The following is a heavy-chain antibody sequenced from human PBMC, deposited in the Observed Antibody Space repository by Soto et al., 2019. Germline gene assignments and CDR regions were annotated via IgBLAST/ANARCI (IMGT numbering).Heavy chain of an antibody. V-gene: IGHV4-59*01. CDR2: IYYSGST. CDR3: ARGAYNSSSYGNIVY. Sequence: PSETLSLTCTVSGGSISSYYWSWIRQPPGKGLEWIGYIYYSGSTNYNPSLKSRVTISVDTSKNQFSLKLSSVTAADTAAYYCARGAYNSSSYGNIVYWGQGTLVTVS. D-gene: IGHD6-13*01. J-gene: IGHJ4*02. CDR1: GGSISSYY.